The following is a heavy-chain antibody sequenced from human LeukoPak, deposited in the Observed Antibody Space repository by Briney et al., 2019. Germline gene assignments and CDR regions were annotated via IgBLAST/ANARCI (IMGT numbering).Heavy chain of an antibody. CDR1: GFTFSNAW. J-gene: IGHJ4*02. CDR3: TTDYYDSSGYRN. V-gene: IGHV3-15*01. Sequence: GGSLRLSCTASGFTFSNAWMNWVRQAPGKGLEWVGRIKTKSDGGPTDYAAPVKGRFTISRDDSKNTLYLQMNSLKTEDTAVYYCTTDYYDSSGYRNWGQGTLVTVSS. D-gene: IGHD3-22*01. CDR2: IKTKSDGGPT.